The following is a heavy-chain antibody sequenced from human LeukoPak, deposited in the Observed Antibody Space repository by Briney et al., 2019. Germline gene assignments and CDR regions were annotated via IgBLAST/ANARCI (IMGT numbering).Heavy chain of an antibody. V-gene: IGHV3-23*01. CDR3: ARNSGGSAAHPFEY. D-gene: IGHD6-13*01. Sequence: PGGSLRLSCAASGFTFSSYAMSWVRQAPGKGLEWVSAISGSGDRTFYADSVKGRFTISRDNSKNTVYLQMNSLRSEDTALYYCARNSGGSAAHPFEYSGQGTLVTVSS. CDR2: ISGSGDRT. J-gene: IGHJ4*02. CDR1: GFTFSSYA.